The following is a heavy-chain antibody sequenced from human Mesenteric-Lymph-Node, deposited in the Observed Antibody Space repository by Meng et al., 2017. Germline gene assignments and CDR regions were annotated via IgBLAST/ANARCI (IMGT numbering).Heavy chain of an antibody. V-gene: IGHV3-23*01. CDR3: AQTFGSFDPFDY. J-gene: IGHJ4*02. CDR2: ISGSGGST. Sequence: GEFLKILCAASGFTFSSYAMSWVRQAPGKGLEWVSGISGSGGSTYYADSVKGRFTISRDNSKNTLYLQMNSLRAEDTASYYCAQTFGSFDPFDYWGQGTLVTVSS. CDR1: GFTFSSYA. D-gene: IGHD1-26*01.